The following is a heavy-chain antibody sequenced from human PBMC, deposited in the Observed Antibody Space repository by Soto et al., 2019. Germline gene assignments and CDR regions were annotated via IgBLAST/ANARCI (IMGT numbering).Heavy chain of an antibody. CDR2: IYHGGST. J-gene: IGHJ4*02. D-gene: IGHD3-22*01. CDR3: ARSRGYYDTSGYYYY. Sequence: QVQLQESGPGLVKPSGTLSLTCAVSGGSISSSTWWSWVRQPPGKGLEWIGDIYHGGSTHYNPSLKSRVTISIDKSKSQFSLKLSSVTAADTAVYYCARSRGYYDTSGYYYYWGQGTLVTVSS. CDR1: GGSISSSTW. V-gene: IGHV4-4*02.